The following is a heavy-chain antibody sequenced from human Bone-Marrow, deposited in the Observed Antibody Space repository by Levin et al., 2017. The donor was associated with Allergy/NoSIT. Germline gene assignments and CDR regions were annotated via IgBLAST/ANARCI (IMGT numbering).Heavy chain of an antibody. V-gene: IGHV3-43*01. J-gene: IGHJ4*02. Sequence: GESLKISCAASGFTFNDYTMHWVRQAPQRGLEWVSLISWDASTTYYADSVRGRFTISRDNSKNALYLQLNRLTTEDTAFYYCAKDLSPRIAVTGNIEYWGQGTLVTVSS. CDR1: GFTFNDYT. CDR3: AKDLSPRIAVTGNIEY. CDR2: ISWDASTT. D-gene: IGHD6-19*01.